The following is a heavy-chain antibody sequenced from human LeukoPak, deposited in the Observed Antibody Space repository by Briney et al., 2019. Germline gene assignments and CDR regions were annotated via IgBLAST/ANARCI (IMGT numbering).Heavy chain of an antibody. J-gene: IGHJ6*03. V-gene: IGHV3-48*03. CDR2: ISSSGSTI. D-gene: IGHD1-26*01. CDR3: ARFGSYSVRTYYYMDV. Sequence: GGSLRLSCAASGFTFSSYEMNWVRQAPGKGLEWVSYISSSGSTIYYADPVKGRFTISKDNAKNSLYLQMNSLRAEDTAVYYCARFGSYSVRTYYYMDVWGKGTTVTISS. CDR1: GFTFSSYE.